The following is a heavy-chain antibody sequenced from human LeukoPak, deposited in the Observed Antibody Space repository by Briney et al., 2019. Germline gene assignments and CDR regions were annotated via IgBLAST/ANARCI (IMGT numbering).Heavy chain of an antibody. J-gene: IGHJ4*02. CDR1: GYTFTSYG. D-gene: IGHD3-10*01. CDR2: ISAYNGNT. CDR3: ARGPGGSGSYSWVTDLGF. V-gene: IGHV1-18*01. Sequence: ASVKVSCKASGYTFTSYGISWVRQAPGQGLEWMGGISAYNGNTNYAQKLQGRVTMTTDTSTSTAYMELRSLRSDDTAVYYCARGPGGSGSYSWVTDLGFWGQGTLVTVSS.